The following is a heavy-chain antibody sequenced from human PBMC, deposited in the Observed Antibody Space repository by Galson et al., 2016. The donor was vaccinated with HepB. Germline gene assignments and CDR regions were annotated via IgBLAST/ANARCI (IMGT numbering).Heavy chain of an antibody. J-gene: IGHJ4*02. V-gene: IGHV3-15*07. CDR1: GFSFIYAY. CDR2: VKSKSDGETI. Sequence: SLRLSCAASGFSFIYAYMSWVRQAPGKGLEWVARVKSKSDGETIDYAVPVKGRFTISRDDSENTVYLQMNSLTTEDTAVYYCYSEVWGFVYNYWISYWGQGTLVTVSS. CDR3: YSEVWGFVYNYWISY. D-gene: IGHD5-24*01.